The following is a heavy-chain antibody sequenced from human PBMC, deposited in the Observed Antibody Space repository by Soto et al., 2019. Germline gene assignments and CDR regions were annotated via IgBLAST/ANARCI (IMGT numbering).Heavy chain of an antibody. CDR1: GFTFSSYA. V-gene: IGHV3-23*01. CDR3: AKEAGESGSYPEMPFDY. J-gene: IGHJ4*02. Sequence: PGGSLRLSCAASGFTFSSYAMSWVRQAPGKGLEWVSAISGSGGSTYYADSVKGRFTISRDNSKNTLYLQMNSLRAEDTAVYYCAKEAGESGSYPEMPFDYWGQGTLVTVSS. D-gene: IGHD1-26*01. CDR2: ISGSGGST.